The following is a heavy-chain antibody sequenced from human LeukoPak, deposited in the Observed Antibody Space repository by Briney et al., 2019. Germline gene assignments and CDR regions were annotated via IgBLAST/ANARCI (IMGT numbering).Heavy chain of an antibody. Sequence: SETLSLTCTVSGYSISSGYYWGWIRQPPGKGLEWIGSMFRTGTTYYNPSLQSRVTISVDTSKNQFSLRLTSVTAADTAVYYCARKPTAQTFDYWGQGTLVTVSS. D-gene: IGHD1-14*01. J-gene: IGHJ4*02. CDR2: MFRTGTT. CDR1: GYSISSGYY. CDR3: ARKPTAQTFDY. V-gene: IGHV4-38-2*02.